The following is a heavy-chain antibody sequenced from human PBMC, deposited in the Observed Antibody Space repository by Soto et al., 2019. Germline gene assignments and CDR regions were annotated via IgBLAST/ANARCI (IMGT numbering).Heavy chain of an antibody. Sequence: CIRLSGAACGFSFCSYGMHWVRQAPGKGLEWVAVISYDGSNKYYADSVKGRFTISRDNSKNTLYLQMNSLRAEGTAVYYCATYQVNWGQGALVTVSS. J-gene: IGHJ4*02. CDR3: ATYQVN. V-gene: IGHV3-30*05. CDR2: ISYDGSNK. CDR1: GFSFCSYG.